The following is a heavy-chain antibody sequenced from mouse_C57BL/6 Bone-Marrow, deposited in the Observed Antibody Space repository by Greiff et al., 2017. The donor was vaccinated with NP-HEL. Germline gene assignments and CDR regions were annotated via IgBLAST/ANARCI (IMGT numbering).Heavy chain of an antibody. D-gene: IGHD2-3*01. Sequence: VQLQQSGAELVRPGTSVKVSCKASGYAFTNYLIEWVKQRPGQGLEWIGVINPGSGGTNYNEKFKGKATLTADKSSSTAYMQLSSLTSEDSAVYFCARSGDGYYEYWGQGTTLTVSS. CDR1: GYAFTNYL. CDR3: ARSGDGYYEY. CDR2: INPGSGGT. V-gene: IGHV1-54*01. J-gene: IGHJ2*01.